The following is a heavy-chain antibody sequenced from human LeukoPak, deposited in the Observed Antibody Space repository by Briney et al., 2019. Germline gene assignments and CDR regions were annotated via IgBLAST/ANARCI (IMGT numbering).Heavy chain of an antibody. CDR2: ISSSGSTI. V-gene: IGHV3-11*04. D-gene: IGHD6-19*01. CDR1: GFTFSDYY. J-gene: IGHJ4*02. Sequence: GGSLRLSCAASGFTFSDYYMSWIRQAPGKGLEWVSYISSSGSTIYYADSVKGRFTISRDNAKNSLYLQMNSLRAEDTAVYYCAKDLKYSSGWYWGFDYWGQGTLVTVSS. CDR3: AKDLKYSSGWYWGFDY.